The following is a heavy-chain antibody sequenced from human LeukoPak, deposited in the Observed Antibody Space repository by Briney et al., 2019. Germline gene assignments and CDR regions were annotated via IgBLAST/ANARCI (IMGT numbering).Heavy chain of an antibody. D-gene: IGHD6-13*01. Sequence: PGGSLRLSCAASGFTFRGYEMNGVRQAPGKGLEWVSLINSGGYSFNADSVKGRFTTSRDNSKNTLYLQMNSLRAEDTAVYYCARGYSSSWLYFDNWGQGTLVTVSS. CDR1: GFTFRGYE. CDR3: ARGYSSSWLYFDN. CDR2: INSGGYS. V-gene: IGHV3-66*01. J-gene: IGHJ4*02.